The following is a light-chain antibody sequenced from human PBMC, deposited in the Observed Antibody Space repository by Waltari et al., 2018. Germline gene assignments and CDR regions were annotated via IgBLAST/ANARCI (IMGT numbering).Light chain of an antibody. J-gene: IGKJ4*01. Sequence: DIQMTQSPSSLSASVGYRVTITCRASQSISNHLNWYQQKPGKVPKLLIYAASTLQSGVPSRFSGSGSGTDFTLTVSSLQPEDFATYFCQHSDAIPITFGGGTKVEIK. CDR2: AAS. V-gene: IGKV1-39*01. CDR3: QHSDAIPIT. CDR1: QSISNH.